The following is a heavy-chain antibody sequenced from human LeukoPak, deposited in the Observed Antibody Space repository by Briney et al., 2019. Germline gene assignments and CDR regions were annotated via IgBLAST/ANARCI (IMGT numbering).Heavy chain of an antibody. CDR1: GGSISSSSYY. V-gene: IGHV4-39*07. CDR3: ARRDGYNYGY. CDR2: IYYSGST. Sequence: SDTLSLTCTVSGGSISSSSYYWGWVRQPPGKGLEWIGSIYYSGSTYYNPSLKSRVTISVDTSKNQFSLKLSSVTAADTAVYYCARRDGYNYGYWGQGTLVTVSS. D-gene: IGHD5-24*01. J-gene: IGHJ4*02.